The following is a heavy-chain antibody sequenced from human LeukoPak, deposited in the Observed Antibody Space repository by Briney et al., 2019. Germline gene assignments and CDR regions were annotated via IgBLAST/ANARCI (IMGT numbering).Heavy chain of an antibody. CDR3: ARDLGGFHDY. V-gene: IGHV4-59*01. D-gene: IGHD2-15*01. J-gene: IGHJ4*02. CDR2: IYYSGST. Sequence: KSSETLPLTCTVSGGSISSYYWSWIRQPPGKGLEWIGYIYYSGSTNYNPSLKSRVTISVDTSKNQFSLKLSSVTAADTAVYYCARDLGGFHDYWGQGTLVTVSS. CDR1: GGSISSYY.